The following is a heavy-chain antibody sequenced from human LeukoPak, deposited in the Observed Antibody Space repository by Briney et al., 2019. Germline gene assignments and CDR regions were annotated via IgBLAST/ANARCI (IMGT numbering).Heavy chain of an antibody. CDR2: ISSSGSTI. V-gene: IGHV3-11*04. J-gene: IGHJ6*04. D-gene: IGHD3-10*02. CDR3: AELGITMIGGV. CDR1: GFTFSNAW. Sequence: KSGGSLRLSCAASGFTFSNAWMSWVRQASGKRLEWVSYISSSGSTIYYADSVKGRFTISRDNAKNSLYLQMNSLRAEDTAVYYCAELGITMIGGVWGKGTTVTISS.